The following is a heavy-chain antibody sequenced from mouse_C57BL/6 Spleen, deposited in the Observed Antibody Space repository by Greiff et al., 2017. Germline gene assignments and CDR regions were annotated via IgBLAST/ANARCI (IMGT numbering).Heavy chain of an antibody. CDR2: FYPGSGSI. CDR1: GYTFTEYT. V-gene: IGHV1-62-2*01. D-gene: IGHD3-2*02. J-gene: IGHJ4*01. CDR3: ARHETAQAKFHYYAMDY. Sequence: ESGAELVKPGASVKLSCKASGYTFTEYTIHWVKQRSGQGLEWIGWFYPGSGSIKYNEKFKDKATLTADKSSSTVYMELSRLTSEDSAVYFCARHETAQAKFHYYAMDYWGQGTSVTVSS.